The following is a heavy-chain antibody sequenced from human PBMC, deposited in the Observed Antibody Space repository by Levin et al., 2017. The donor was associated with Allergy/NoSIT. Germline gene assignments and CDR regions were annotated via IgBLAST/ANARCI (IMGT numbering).Heavy chain of an antibody. J-gene: IGHJ6*03. Sequence: GGSLRLSCAASGFTFSSYGMHWVRQAPGKGLEWVAVIWDDGYKKYYADPVKGRFTIPRDTSKNTLYLQMNSLSADDTAVYYCARVLRFYYYYYMDVWGKGTTVTVSS. CDR2: IWDDGYKK. D-gene: IGHD5-12*01. CDR1: GFTFSSYG. V-gene: IGHV3-33*01. CDR3: ARVLRFYYYYYMDV.